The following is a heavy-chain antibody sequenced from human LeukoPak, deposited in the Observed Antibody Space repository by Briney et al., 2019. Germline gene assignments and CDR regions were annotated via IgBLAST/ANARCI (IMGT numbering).Heavy chain of an antibody. CDR1: GFTFSSYW. D-gene: IGHD6-19*01. CDR3: AKGGHISGWPNWLDP. V-gene: IGHV3-74*01. CDR2: INTDGSST. J-gene: IGHJ5*02. Sequence: GGSLRLSCAASGFTFSSYWMHWVRQAPGKGLVWVSRINTDGSSTSCADSVKGRFTISRDNAKNTLYLQMNSLRPEDTAVYYCAKGGHISGWPNWLDPWGQGTLVTVSS.